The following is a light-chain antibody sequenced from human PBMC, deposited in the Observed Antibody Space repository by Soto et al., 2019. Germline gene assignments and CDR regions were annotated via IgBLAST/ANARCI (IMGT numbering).Light chain of an antibody. J-gene: IGKJ1*01. CDR3: QQYSSTPRT. CDR1: QSVFYSSINKNY. CDR2: WAS. Sequence: DIVMTQSPDSLAMSLGERATINCKSSQSVFYSSINKNYLAWYQQKPGQPPKLFISWASTRESGVPDRFSGSGSGTDFTLTISSVQAEDVAVYYCQQYSSTPRTFGQGTKVEI. V-gene: IGKV4-1*01.